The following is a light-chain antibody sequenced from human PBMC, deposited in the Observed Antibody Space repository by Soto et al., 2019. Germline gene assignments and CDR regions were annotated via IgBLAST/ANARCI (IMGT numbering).Light chain of an antibody. CDR2: DAS. Sequence: IQMTQSPSSLSASVGDRVTLTCQASHDIRDHLNWYQQKPGKPPKLPIYDASNLQTGVPSRFSGSGSGTDFTFTISSLQPEDIATYFCHQYDNLSQTFGPGTKVDIK. CDR3: HQYDNLSQT. V-gene: IGKV1-33*01. J-gene: IGKJ3*01. CDR1: HDIRDH.